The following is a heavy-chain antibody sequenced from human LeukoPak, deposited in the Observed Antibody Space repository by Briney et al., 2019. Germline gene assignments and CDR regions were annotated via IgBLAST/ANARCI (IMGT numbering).Heavy chain of an antibody. Sequence: GGSLRLSCAASGFTFSSYWMSWARQAPGKGLEWVANIKQDGSEKYYVDSVKGRFTISRDNAKNSLYLQMNSLRAEDTAVYYCARNGYYDFWSGYYGFDYWGQGTLVTVSS. V-gene: IGHV3-7*01. CDR1: GFTFSSYW. D-gene: IGHD3-3*01. J-gene: IGHJ4*02. CDR2: IKQDGSEK. CDR3: ARNGYYDFWSGYYGFDY.